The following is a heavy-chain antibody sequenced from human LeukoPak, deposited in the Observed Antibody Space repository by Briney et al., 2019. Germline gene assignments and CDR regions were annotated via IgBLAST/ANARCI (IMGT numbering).Heavy chain of an antibody. J-gene: IGHJ4*02. V-gene: IGHV1-24*01. Sequence: ASVKVSCKVSGYTRTELSMHWVRQAPGKGLGWMGGFDPEDGETIYAQKFQGRVTMTEDTSTDTAYMELSSLRSEDTAVYYCAAGLLPQLLYDDWGQGTLVTVSS. CDR1: GYTRTELS. CDR3: AAGLLPQLLYDD. D-gene: IGHD2-2*02. CDR2: FDPEDGET.